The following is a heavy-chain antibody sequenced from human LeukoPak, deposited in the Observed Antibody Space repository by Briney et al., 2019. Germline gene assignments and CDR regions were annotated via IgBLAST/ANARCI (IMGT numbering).Heavy chain of an antibody. CDR1: GFTFSSYW. D-gene: IGHD2-15*01. V-gene: IGHV3-7*01. CDR3: ARLVEGGSWCFDY. J-gene: IGHJ4*02. Sequence: PGGSLRLSCAASGFTFSSYWMSWVRQAPGKGLEWVANIKQDGSEKYYVDSVKGRFTISRDNAKNSLYLQMNSLRAEDTAVYYCARLVEGGSWCFDYWGQGTLVTVSS. CDR2: IKQDGSEK.